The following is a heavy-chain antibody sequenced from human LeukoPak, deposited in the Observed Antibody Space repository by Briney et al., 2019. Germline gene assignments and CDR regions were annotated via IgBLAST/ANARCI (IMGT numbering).Heavy chain of an antibody. CDR3: AGDRNSDWYSPLDY. Sequence: SGGSPRLSCVASGFTFTKCAMSWIRQAPGKGLEWVAIITAAGDTAYYADSVKGRFTISRDNSRNTVYMQMDSLRAEDTAIYYCAGDRNSDWYSPLDYWGQGSQVTVSP. V-gene: IGHV3-23*01. CDR2: ITAAGDTA. J-gene: IGHJ4*02. CDR1: GFTFTKCA. D-gene: IGHD6-19*01.